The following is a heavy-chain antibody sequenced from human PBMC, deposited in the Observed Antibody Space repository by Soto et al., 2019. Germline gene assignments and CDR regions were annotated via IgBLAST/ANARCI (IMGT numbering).Heavy chain of an antibody. D-gene: IGHD5-12*01. CDR3: AKDAKSISGYLFDY. CDR1: GFTFSSYG. Sequence: QVQLVESGGGVVQPGRSLRLSCAASGFTFSSYGMHWVRQAPGKGLEWMAVISYDGSNKYYADSVKGRFTISRDNSKNTLYLQMNSLRAEDTAVYYCAKDAKSISGYLFDYWGQGTLVTVSS. J-gene: IGHJ4*02. V-gene: IGHV3-30*18. CDR2: ISYDGSNK.